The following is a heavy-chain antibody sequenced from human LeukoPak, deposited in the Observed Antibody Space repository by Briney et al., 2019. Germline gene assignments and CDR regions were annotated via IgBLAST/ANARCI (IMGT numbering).Heavy chain of an antibody. Sequence: GGSLRLSCAASGFTFSSYGMHWVRQAPGKGLEWVAVIWYDGSNKYYADSVKGRFTISRDNSKNTLYLQMNSLRAEDTAVYYCARDRRYYYGSGSYPGNYGMDVWGKGTTVTGSS. CDR1: GFTFSSYG. V-gene: IGHV3-33*01. CDR2: IWYDGSNK. J-gene: IGHJ6*04. CDR3: ARDRRYYYGSGSYPGNYGMDV. D-gene: IGHD3-10*01.